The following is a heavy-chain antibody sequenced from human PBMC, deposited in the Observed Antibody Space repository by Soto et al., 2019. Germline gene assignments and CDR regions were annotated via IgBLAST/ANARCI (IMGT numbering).Heavy chain of an antibody. CDR3: TTDSSSWYNYYGKDV. J-gene: IGHJ6*02. CDR2: IKSKTDGGTT. CDR1: GFTFSNAW. Sequence: GGSLRLSCAASGFTFSNAWMSWVRQAPGKGLEWVGRIKSKTDGGTTDYAAPVKGRFTISRDDSKNTLYLQMNSLKTEDTAVYYCTTDSSSWYNYYGKDVWGQGTRVTVS. D-gene: IGHD6-13*01. V-gene: IGHV3-15*01.